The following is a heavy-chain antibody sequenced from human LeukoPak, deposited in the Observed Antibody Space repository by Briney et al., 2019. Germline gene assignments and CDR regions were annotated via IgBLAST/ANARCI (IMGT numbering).Heavy chain of an antibody. D-gene: IGHD3-22*01. Sequence: ASVKVSCKASGYTFTGYYMHWVRQAPGQGLEWMGWINPNSGGTNYAQKFQGRVTTTRDTSISTAYMELSRLRSDDTAVYYCARERYDSSGYTPDYWGQGTLVTVSS. CDR1: GYTFTGYY. CDR2: INPNSGGT. V-gene: IGHV1-2*02. CDR3: ARERYDSSGYTPDY. J-gene: IGHJ4*02.